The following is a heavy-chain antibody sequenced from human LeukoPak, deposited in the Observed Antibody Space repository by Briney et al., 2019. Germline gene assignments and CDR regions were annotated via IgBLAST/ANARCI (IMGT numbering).Heavy chain of an antibody. CDR1: GGSISSYY. D-gene: IGHD3-16*02. V-gene: IGHV4-59*01. J-gene: IGHJ6*03. Sequence: SETLSLTCTVSGGSISSYYWSWIRQPPGKGLEWIGYIYYSGSTNYNPSLKSRVTISVDTSKNQFSLKLSSVTAADTAVYYCARHPMITFGGVIVIRRYYYYMDVWGKGTTVTVSS. CDR2: IYYSGST. CDR3: ARHPMITFGGVIVIRRYYYYMDV.